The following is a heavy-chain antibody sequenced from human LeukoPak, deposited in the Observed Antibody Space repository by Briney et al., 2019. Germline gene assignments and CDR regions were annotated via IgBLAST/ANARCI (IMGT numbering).Heavy chain of an antibody. D-gene: IGHD4-17*01. Sequence: GESLKLSCKGSGYSFSTYWIGWVRQMPGKGLEWMGIIYPGDSDTRYSPSFQGQVTISADKSISTAYRQWSTLKASDPAMYYCTRLIGGDSRDYWGQGTLVTVSS. CDR2: IYPGDSDT. CDR1: GYSFSTYW. V-gene: IGHV5-51*03. J-gene: IGHJ4*02. CDR3: TRLIGGDSRDY.